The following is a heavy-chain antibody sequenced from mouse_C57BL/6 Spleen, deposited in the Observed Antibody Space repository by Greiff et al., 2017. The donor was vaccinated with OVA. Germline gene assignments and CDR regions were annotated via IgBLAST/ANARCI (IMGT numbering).Heavy chain of an antibody. CDR1: GYTFTSYG. Sequence: QVQLQQSGAELARPGASVTLSCKASGYTFTSYGISWVKQRTGQGLEWIGEIYPRSGNTYYNEKFTGKATLTADKSSSTAYMELRSLTSEDSAVYFCAREVITTVVATDYYAMDYWGQGTSVTVSS. CDR2: IYPRSGNT. D-gene: IGHD1-1*01. V-gene: IGHV1-81*01. J-gene: IGHJ4*01. CDR3: AREVITTVVATDYYAMDY.